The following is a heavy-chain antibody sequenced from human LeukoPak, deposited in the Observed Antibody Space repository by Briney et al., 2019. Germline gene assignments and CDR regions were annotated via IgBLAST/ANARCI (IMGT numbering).Heavy chain of an antibody. J-gene: IGHJ4*02. V-gene: IGHV4-39*01. CDR1: GGSISSSSYY. Sequence: PSETLSLTCTVSGGSISSSSYYWGWIRQPPGKGLEWIGSIYYSGSTYYNPSLKSRVTISVDTSKNQFSLKLSSVTAADTAVYYCARRPDRLGLDYWGQGTLVTVSS. D-gene: IGHD6-19*01. CDR3: ARRPDRLGLDY. CDR2: IYYSGST.